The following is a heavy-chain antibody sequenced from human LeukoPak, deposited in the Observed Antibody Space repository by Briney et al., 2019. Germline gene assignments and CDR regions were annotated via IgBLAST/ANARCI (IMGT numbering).Heavy chain of an antibody. D-gene: IGHD3-10*01. Sequence: KPSETLSLTCTVSGGSISSYYWSWIRQPPGKGLEWIGYIYYSGSTNYNPSLKSRVTISVDTSKNQFSLKLSSVTAADTAVYYCARGSYGSGTRAALYYYYMDVWGKGTTVTISS. J-gene: IGHJ6*03. CDR1: GGSISSYY. CDR2: IYYSGST. CDR3: ARGSYGSGTRAALYYYYMDV. V-gene: IGHV4-59*08.